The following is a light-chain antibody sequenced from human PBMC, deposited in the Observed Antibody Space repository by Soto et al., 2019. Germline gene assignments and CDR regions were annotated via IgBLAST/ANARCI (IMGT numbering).Light chain of an antibody. CDR3: QPYNSYWT. CDR1: QSISSW. Sequence: DIQMTQSPSTLSASVGDRVTITCRASQSISSWLAWYQQKPGKAPKLLIYKASSLESGVPSRFSGIGSRTEFTLTISSLQPDDFATYYCQPYNSYWTFGQGTKVEIK. CDR2: KAS. V-gene: IGKV1-5*03. J-gene: IGKJ1*01.